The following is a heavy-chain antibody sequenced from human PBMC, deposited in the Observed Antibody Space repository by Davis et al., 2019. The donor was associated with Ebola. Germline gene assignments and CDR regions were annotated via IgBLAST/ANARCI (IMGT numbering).Heavy chain of an antibody. CDR2: IIPIFGTA. CDR1: GGTFSSYA. CDR3: ARPPDYYDSSGYYN. J-gene: IGHJ4*02. Sequence: SVKVSCKASGGTFSSYAISWVRQAPGQGLEWMGGIIPIFGTANYAQKFQGRVTITADESTSTAYMELSSLRSEDTAVYYCARPPDYYDSSGYYNWGQGTLVTVSS. D-gene: IGHD3-22*01. V-gene: IGHV1-69*13.